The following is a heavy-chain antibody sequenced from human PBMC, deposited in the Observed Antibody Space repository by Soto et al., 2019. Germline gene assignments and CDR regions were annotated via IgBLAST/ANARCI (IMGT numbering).Heavy chain of an antibody. CDR3: AKKLRVYYASSVQGY. CDR1: GFTFSDYY. V-gene: IGHV3-11*01. J-gene: IGHJ4*02. CDR2: ISGSGDTT. Sequence: GGSLRLSCAASGFTFSDYYMSWIRQAPGRGLEWVSYISGSGDTTFYADSVKGRFTISRDNSKTTLYLQMNNLRAEDTAVYYCAKKLRVYYASSVQGYWGQGTVVTVSS. D-gene: IGHD3-22*01.